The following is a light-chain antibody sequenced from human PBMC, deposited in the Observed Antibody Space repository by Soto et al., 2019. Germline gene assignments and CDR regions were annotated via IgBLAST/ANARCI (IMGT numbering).Light chain of an antibody. J-gene: IGKJ3*01. CDR2: YAS. Sequence: EMVMTQSPATLPVSTGERVTLSCRASESVHRNLAWYQQKPGQGPSLLIYYASTRATGVPDRFTDSGTGTELTLNISSLQSEDVGVYHCQHYSNWPPTFGPGTKVEIK. CDR1: ESVHRN. V-gene: IGKV3-15*01. CDR3: QHYSNWPPT.